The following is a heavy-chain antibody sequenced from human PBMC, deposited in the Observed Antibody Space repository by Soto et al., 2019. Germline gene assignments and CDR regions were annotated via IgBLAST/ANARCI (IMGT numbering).Heavy chain of an antibody. CDR3: ARDRIYDILTGYHYGMDV. Sequence: GGSLRLSCAVSGFSVSSNYMSWVRQAPGKGLEWVSVFYSGGNTYYVDSVKGRFTVSRDISKNTLYLQMNSLRAEDTAVYYCARDRIYDILTGYHYGMDVWGQGTTVTVSS. J-gene: IGHJ6*02. V-gene: IGHV3-53*05. D-gene: IGHD3-9*01. CDR1: GFSVSSNY. CDR2: FYSGGNT.